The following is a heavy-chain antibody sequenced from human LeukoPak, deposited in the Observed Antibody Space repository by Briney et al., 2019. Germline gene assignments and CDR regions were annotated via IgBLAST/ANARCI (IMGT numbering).Heavy chain of an antibody. J-gene: IGHJ4*02. CDR3: ARHGGDYVWGSYRLSFDY. V-gene: IGHV4-59*08. CDR2: IYYSGST. CDR1: GGSISSYY. D-gene: IGHD3-16*02. Sequence: SETLSLTCTVSGGSISSYYWSWIRQPPGKGLEWIGYIYYSGSTNYNPSLKSRVTISVDTSKNQFSLKLSSVTAADTAVYYCARHGGDYVWGSYRLSFDYWGQGTLVTVSS.